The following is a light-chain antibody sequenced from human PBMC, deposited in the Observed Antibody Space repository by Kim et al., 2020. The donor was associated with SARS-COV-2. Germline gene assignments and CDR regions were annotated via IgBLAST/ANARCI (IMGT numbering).Light chain of an antibody. CDR3: QAWDSSTEV. J-gene: IGLJ3*02. Sequence: VSRGQTASVTCSGDKLGDKYACWYQQKPGQSPVLVIYQDSKRPSGIPERFSGSNSGNTATLTISGTQAMDEADYYCQAWDSSTEVFGGGTQLTVL. V-gene: IGLV3-1*01. CDR1: KLGDKY. CDR2: QDS.